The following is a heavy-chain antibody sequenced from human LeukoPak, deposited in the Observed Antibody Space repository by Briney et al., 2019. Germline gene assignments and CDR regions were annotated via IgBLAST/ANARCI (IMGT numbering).Heavy chain of an antibody. D-gene: IGHD2-2*01. J-gene: IGHJ6*03. V-gene: IGHV3-7*01. CDR3: ARRRDSSTFDNYYYYYMDV. CDR1: GFTFRTYW. CDR2: IKQDGSEK. Sequence: PGGSLRLSCTASGFTFRTYWMNWVRQAPGKGLEWVANIKQDGSEKYYVDSVKGRFTISRDNAKNSLYLQMNSLRAEDTAVYYCARRRDSSTFDNYYYYYMDVWGKGTTVTVSS.